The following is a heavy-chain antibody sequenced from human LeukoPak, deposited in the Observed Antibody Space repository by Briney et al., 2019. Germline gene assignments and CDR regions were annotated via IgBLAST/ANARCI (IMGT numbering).Heavy chain of an antibody. D-gene: IGHD3-22*01. V-gene: IGHV3-7*03. Sequence: GGSLRLSCAASEFTFSNYWMSWVRQAPGKGLERVAHTNQDGSKNYYVDSVRGRFTISRDNPKNTLFLQMNSLRAEDTAVYFCAKRGVVIRVILVGFHKEAYYFDSWGQGALVTVSS. CDR3: AKRGVVIRVILVGFHKEAYYFDS. CDR2: TNQDGSKN. CDR1: EFTFSNYW. J-gene: IGHJ4*02.